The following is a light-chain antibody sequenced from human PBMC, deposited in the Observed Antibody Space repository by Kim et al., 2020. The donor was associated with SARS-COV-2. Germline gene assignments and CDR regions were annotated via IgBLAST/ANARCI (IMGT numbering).Light chain of an antibody. CDR1: STDVGGYNY. J-gene: IGLJ2*01. V-gene: IGLV2-14*03. Sequence: PEQSITISGTGTSTDVGGYNYVSWYQQHPGKAPRLMIYDVSNRPSGVSNRFSGSKSGNTASLTISGLQAEDEADYYCSSYTSSTVVFGGGTKLTVL. CDR2: DVS. CDR3: SSYTSSTVV.